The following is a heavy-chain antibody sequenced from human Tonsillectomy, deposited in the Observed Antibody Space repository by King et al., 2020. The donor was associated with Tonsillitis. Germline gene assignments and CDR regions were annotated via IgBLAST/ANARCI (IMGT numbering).Heavy chain of an antibody. CDR3: ASLHYYDSSGYGYYFDY. V-gene: IGHV4-39*01. CDR2: IYYSGST. J-gene: IGHJ4*02. Sequence: QLQESGPGLVKPSETLSLTCTVSGGSISSSSYYWGWIRQPPGKGLEWIGYIYYSGSTYYNPSLKVRVTISVDTPNNQFSLKLSSVTAADTAVYYCASLHYYDSSGYGYYFDYWGQGTLVTVSS. D-gene: IGHD3-22*01. CDR1: GGSISSSSYY.